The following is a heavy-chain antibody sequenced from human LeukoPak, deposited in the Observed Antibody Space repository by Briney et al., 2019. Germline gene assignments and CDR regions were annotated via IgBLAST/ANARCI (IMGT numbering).Heavy chain of an antibody. Sequence: GGSLRLSCAASGFTFSSYWMSWVRQAPGKGLEWVANIKQDGSEKYYVDSVEGRFTISRDNAKNSLYLQMNSLRAEDTAVYYCARAQDYYDSSGYYFGDAFDIWGQGTMVTVSS. J-gene: IGHJ3*02. CDR2: IKQDGSEK. CDR3: ARAQDYYDSSGYYFGDAFDI. V-gene: IGHV3-7*01. CDR1: GFTFSSYW. D-gene: IGHD3-22*01.